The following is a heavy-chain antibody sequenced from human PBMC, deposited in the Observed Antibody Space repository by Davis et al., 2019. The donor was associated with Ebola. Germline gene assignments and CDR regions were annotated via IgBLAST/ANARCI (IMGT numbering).Heavy chain of an antibody. J-gene: IGHJ6*02. CDR2: IYYSGNT. CDR1: GGSISNYY. D-gene: IGHD6-25*01. V-gene: IGHV4-59*01. Sequence: SETLSLTCTVSGGSISNYYWSWIRQPPGKGLEWIGYIYYSGNTNYNPSLKSRVTISMDTSKNQFSLKLNSVTSSDTAVYYCARDSSGSPYSGLDVWGQGTTVTVSS. CDR3: ARDSSGSPYSGLDV.